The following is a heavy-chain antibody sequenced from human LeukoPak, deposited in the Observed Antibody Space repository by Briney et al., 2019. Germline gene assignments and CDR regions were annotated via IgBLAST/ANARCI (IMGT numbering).Heavy chain of an antibody. CDR1: GFTFSSYS. CDR3: ARGGSGVSSLDY. CDR2: ISSSSSYI. D-gene: IGHD3-10*01. V-gene: IGHV3-21*01. J-gene: IGHJ4*02. Sequence: GGSLRLSCAASGFTFSSYSMNWVRQAPGKGLEWVSYISSSSSYIYYADSVKGRFTISRDNAKNSLYLQMNSLRAEDTAVYYCARGGSGVSSLDYWGQGTLVTVSS.